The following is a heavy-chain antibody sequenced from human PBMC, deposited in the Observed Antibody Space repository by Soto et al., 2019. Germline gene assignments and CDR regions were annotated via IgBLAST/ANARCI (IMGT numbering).Heavy chain of an antibody. J-gene: IGHJ4*02. CDR1: GFMFSTYG. CDR2: ISYDGNNK. CDR3: AKDLLLTTITTVGD. V-gene: IGHV3-30*18. D-gene: IGHD4-17*01. Sequence: QVQLVESGGGVVQPGRSLRLSCAASGFMFSTYGMHWVRQAPGKGLEWLSVISYDGNNKYYADSVKGRFTISRDNSKNTLWLQMDSLRTEDTAVYYCAKDLLLTTITTVGDWGQGTLGTVSS.